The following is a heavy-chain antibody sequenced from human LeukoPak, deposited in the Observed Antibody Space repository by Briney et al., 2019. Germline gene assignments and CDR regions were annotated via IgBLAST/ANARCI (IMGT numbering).Heavy chain of an antibody. CDR2: IKQDGSEK. J-gene: IGHJ4*02. Sequence: GGSLRLSCAASGFTFSSYWMSWVRQAPGKGLEWVANIKQDGSEKYYVDSVRGRFTISRDNAESSLFLQMNSLRAEDTAVYYCVRNLAVAGTCFDSWGQGTLVTVSS. D-gene: IGHD6-19*01. CDR3: VRNLAVAGTCFDS. CDR1: GFTFSSYW. V-gene: IGHV3-7*03.